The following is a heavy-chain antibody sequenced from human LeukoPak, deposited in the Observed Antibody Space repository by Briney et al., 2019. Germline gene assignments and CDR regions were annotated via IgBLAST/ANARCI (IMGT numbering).Heavy chain of an antibody. CDR2: ISSSSSYI. D-gene: IGHD3-10*01. Sequence: PGGSLRLSCAASGFTFSSYSMNWVRQAPGKGLEWVSSISSSSSYIYYADSVKGRFTISRDSAKNSLYLQMNSLRAEDTAVYYCANLAYYYGSGSPMPRWGQGTLVTVSS. CDR3: ANLAYYYGSGSPMPR. V-gene: IGHV3-21*01. J-gene: IGHJ4*02. CDR1: GFTFSSYS.